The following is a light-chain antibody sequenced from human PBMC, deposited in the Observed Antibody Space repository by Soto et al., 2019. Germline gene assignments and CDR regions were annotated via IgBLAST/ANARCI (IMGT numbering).Light chain of an antibody. CDR3: QQYNNWPPLT. CDR1: QSVSSN. CDR2: DAS. V-gene: IGKV3-15*01. J-gene: IGKJ3*01. Sequence: EIVMRQSPVTLSVSLGERATLSCRASQSVSSNLAWYQQRPGQAPRLLIYDASTRAAGIPARFSGSGSGTEFALTISSLQSEDFAVYYCQQYNNWPPLTFGPGTKVDIK.